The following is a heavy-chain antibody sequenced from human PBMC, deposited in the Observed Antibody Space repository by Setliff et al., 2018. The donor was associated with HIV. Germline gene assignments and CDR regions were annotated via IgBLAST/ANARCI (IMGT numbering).Heavy chain of an antibody. D-gene: IGHD3-9*01. J-gene: IGHJ3*02. CDR1: RDSINGHW. CDR3: ARYKCINFACVGFDI. CDR2: IHYSGIT. Sequence: SATLSLTCTVSRDSINGHWWSWIRQPPGKGLEWTGSIHYSGITHYNPSLKSRLTMSVDTSKNQVSLKLTSVTAADTAAYYCARYKCINFACVGFDIWGQGTVVTVSS. V-gene: IGHV4-59*11.